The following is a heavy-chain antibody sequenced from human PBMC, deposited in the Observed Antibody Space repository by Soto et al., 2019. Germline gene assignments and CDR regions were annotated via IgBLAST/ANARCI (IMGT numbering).Heavy chain of an antibody. D-gene: IGHD4-17*01. Sequence: LRLSCAASGFTFRSYGMHWVRQAPGKGLEWVTIISYDGSNKYYADSVKGRFTISRDNSKNTLYLQMNSLRAEDTAEYYCAKEKTPLDYGDASIDYWGQGTLVTVSS. CDR1: GFTFRSYG. V-gene: IGHV3-30*18. CDR3: AKEKTPLDYGDASIDY. CDR2: ISYDGSNK. J-gene: IGHJ4*02.